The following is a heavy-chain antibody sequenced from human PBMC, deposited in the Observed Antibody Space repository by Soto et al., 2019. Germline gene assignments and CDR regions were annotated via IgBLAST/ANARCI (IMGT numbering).Heavy chain of an antibody. CDR1: GYTFTSYG. D-gene: IGHD6-13*01. CDR2: INAANGDT. V-gene: IGHV1-3*01. J-gene: IGHJ5*02. Sequence: QVQLVQSGTEVKKPGASVKVSCKASGYTFTSYGIHWVRQAPGQRLEWMGWINAANGDTKYSPKFQGRGTIDRDTSASTAYMELSSLRSEDTAVYYCVRRHVSATGIDWFDPWGQGTLVTVSS. CDR3: VRRHVSATGIDWFDP.